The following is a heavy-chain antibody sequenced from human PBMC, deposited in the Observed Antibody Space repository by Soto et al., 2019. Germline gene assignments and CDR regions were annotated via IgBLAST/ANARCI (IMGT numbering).Heavy chain of an antibody. CDR1: GGTFSRNA. CDR3: AGGYSGNALDF. Sequence: QVQLVQSGAEVKKPGSSVKVSCKAPGGTFSRNAITWVRQAPGQGLEWMGRIFPSFGAANYAQKFQARVTITSDESTITAYLQLSSLRSNDTAVYYCAGGYSGNALDFWGQGTLVTGSS. V-gene: IGHV1-69*18. J-gene: IGHJ4*02. CDR2: IFPSFGAA. D-gene: IGHD5-12*01.